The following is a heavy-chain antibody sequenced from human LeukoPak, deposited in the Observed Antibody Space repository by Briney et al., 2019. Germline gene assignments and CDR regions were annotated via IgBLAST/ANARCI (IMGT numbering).Heavy chain of an antibody. CDR2: IYYSGST. CDR1: GGSISSGDYY. J-gene: IGHJ4*02. Sequence: SQTLSLTCTVSGGSISSGDYYWSWIRQPPGKGLEWIGYIYYSGSTYYNPSLKSRVTISVDTSKNQFSLKLSSVTAADTAVYYRAREGYCSGGSCYSGIDYWGQGTLVTVSS. CDR3: AREGYCSGGSCYSGIDY. D-gene: IGHD2-15*01. V-gene: IGHV4-30-4*01.